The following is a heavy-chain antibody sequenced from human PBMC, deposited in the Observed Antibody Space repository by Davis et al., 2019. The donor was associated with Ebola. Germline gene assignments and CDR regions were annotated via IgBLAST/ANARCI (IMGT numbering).Heavy chain of an antibody. J-gene: IGHJ4*02. CDR3: ASLIGNNWYYFDY. V-gene: IGHV1-2*06. Sequence: ASVKVSCKASGYTFTGYYMHWVRQAPGQGLEWMGRINPNSGGTNYAQKFQGRVTITRDTSASTAYMELSSLTSEDTAVYYCASLIGNNWYYFDYWGQGTLVTVSS. CDR2: INPNSGGT. CDR1: GYTFTGYY. D-gene: IGHD1-1*01.